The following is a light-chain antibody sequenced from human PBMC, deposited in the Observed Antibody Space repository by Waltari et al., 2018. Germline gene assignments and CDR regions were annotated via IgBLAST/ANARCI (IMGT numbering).Light chain of an antibody. V-gene: IGLV1-40*01. CDR3: QSYDRGLSAL. CDR2: ENN. CDR1: SSNIGDSY. Sequence: QAVLTQPPSVSGAPGQTVSISCSGSSSNIGDSYVQWYQQVPGTAPKLLIYENNNRPSGISVRFSGSQSVTSGSLTITGLQSEDEADYYCQSYDRGLSALFGGGTRLTVL. J-gene: IGLJ2*01.